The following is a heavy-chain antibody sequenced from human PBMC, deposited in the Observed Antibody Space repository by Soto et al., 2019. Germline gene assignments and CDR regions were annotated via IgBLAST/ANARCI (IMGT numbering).Heavy chain of an antibody. D-gene: IGHD1-26*01. CDR3: ARDLGGATDY. CDR1: GGSISSYY. V-gene: IGHV4-59*01. Sequence: QVQLQESGPGLVKPSETLSPTCTVSGGSISSYYWSWIRQPPGKGLEWIGDIYYSGSTNYNPTLKSRVTISVDTSKNQFSLKLSSVTAADTAVYYCARDLGGATDYWGQGTLVTVSS. J-gene: IGHJ4*02. CDR2: IYYSGST.